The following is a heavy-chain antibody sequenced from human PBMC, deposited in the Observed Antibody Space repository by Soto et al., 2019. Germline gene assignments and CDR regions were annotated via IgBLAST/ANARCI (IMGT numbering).Heavy chain of an antibody. D-gene: IGHD3-10*01. J-gene: IGHJ4*02. CDR1: GGSISSGGYY. Sequence: PSETLSLTCTVSGGSISSGGYYWSWIRQAPGKGLEWVSYISDRDRGSVTHYGDSVKGRFTISRDNAKNSLYLQMNSLRVEDTAVYYCARESWANPDYWGQGTLVTVSS. V-gene: IGHV3-11*01. CDR2: ISDRDRGSVT. CDR3: ARESWANPDY.